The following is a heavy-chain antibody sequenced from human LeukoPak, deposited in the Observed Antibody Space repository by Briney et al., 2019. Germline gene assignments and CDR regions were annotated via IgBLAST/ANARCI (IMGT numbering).Heavy chain of an antibody. CDR3: ARDRDRRRWFGDEHRPLYGMDV. Sequence: ASVKVSCKASGYTFTGYYMHRVRQAPGQGLEWMGRINPNSGGTNYAQKFQGRVTMTRDTSISTAYMELSRLRSDDTAVYYCARDRDRRRWFGDEHRPLYGMDVWGQGTTVTVSS. D-gene: IGHD3-10*01. CDR2: INPNSGGT. CDR1: GYTFTGYY. J-gene: IGHJ6*02. V-gene: IGHV1-2*06.